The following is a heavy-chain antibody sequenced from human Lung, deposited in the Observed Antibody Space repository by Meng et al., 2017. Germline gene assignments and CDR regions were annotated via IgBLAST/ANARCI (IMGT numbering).Heavy chain of an antibody. Sequence: EVQLLESGGGLVQPGGSLRLSCAASGFTFSSYAMSWVRQAPGKGLEWVSAISGSGGSTYYADSVKGRFTISRDNSKNTLYLQMNSLRAEDTAVYYCVRRIEYSSSSGYWGQGTLVTVSS. CDR3: VRRIEYSSSSGY. CDR1: GFTFSSYA. CDR2: ISGSGGST. V-gene: IGHV3-23*01. D-gene: IGHD6-6*01. J-gene: IGHJ4*02.